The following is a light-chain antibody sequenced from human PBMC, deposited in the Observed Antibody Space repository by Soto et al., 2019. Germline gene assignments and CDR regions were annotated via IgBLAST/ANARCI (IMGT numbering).Light chain of an antibody. CDR3: QQYNNWPSFT. V-gene: IGKV3-15*01. J-gene: IGKJ3*01. CDR2: GAS. CDR1: RGVSTN. Sequence: DIVMTQSPATLSVSPGERATLSCRAGRGVSTNLAGYQQKPGQAPRLLVYGASTRATGIPARFSGSGSGTEFILTISSLQSEDFALYYCQQYNNWPSFTFGPGTKVDIK.